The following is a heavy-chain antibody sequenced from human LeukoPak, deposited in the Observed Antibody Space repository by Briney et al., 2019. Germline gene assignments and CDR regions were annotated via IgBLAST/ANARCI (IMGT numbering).Heavy chain of an antibody. CDR3: ARAGWIITSGIDY. J-gene: IGHJ4*02. Sequence: PSETLSLTCGVSGYSISRGYYWAWILQPPGNGLEWRGTIYHTGSTYYTPSLGSRVTISVDTSKNEFSLNLNSVTAADTAVYYCARAGWIITSGIDYWGQGALVTVSS. V-gene: IGHV4-38-2*01. CDR2: IYHTGST. CDR1: GYSISRGYY. D-gene: IGHD3-10*01.